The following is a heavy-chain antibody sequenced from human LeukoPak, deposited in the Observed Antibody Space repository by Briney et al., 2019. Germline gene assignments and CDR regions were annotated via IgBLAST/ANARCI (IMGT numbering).Heavy chain of an antibody. D-gene: IGHD3-16*01. CDR1: GFTFSNYW. CDR2: IKKDGSEK. V-gene: IGHV3-7*01. CDR3: ARGGGH. Sequence: PGGSLRLSCAASGFTFSNYWMTWVRQAPGKGLEWVANIKKDGSEKNYVDSVKGRFTISRDNAKNSLYLQMNSLRAEDTAVYYWARGGGHWGQGPLVTVSS. J-gene: IGHJ4*02.